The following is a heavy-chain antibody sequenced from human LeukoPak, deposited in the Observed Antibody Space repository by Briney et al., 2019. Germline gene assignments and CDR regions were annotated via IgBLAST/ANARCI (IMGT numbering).Heavy chain of an antibody. CDR2: ISNDGKYI. D-gene: IGHD2-2*01. CDR3: ANHSACCSTRRPPFDD. J-gene: IGHJ4*02. V-gene: IGHV3-21*01. Sequence: PGGSLRLSCAASGFTFSSYSMNWVRQAPGKGLEWVSSISNDGKYIYYADSVKGRFTISRDNAKSSLYLQMNSLRAEDTAVYYRANHSACCSTRRPPFDDWGQGTLVTVSS. CDR1: GFTFSSYS.